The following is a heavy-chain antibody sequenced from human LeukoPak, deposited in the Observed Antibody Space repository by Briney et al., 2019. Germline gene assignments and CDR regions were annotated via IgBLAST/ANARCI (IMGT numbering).Heavy chain of an antibody. V-gene: IGHV3-30*18. CDR2: ISSDGNGK. CDR3: TKEVPGVVYFEY. Sequence: GSLRLSCAASGFTFSSYWMNWVRQAPGQGLEWVAVISSDGNGKNYADSVKGRFTMSRDNSRNTLSLQMNSLRAEDTAVYYCTKEVPGVVYFEYWGQRILVTVSS. CDR1: GFTFSSYW. J-gene: IGHJ4*02. D-gene: IGHD7-27*01.